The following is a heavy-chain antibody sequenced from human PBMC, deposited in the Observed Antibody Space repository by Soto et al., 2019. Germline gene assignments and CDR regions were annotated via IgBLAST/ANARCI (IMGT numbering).Heavy chain of an antibody. J-gene: IGHJ6*02. CDR1: GFTFGDYA. CDR2: IRSKAYGGTT. D-gene: IGHD2-2*02. Sequence: SLRLSCTASGFTFGDYAMSWFRQAPGKGLEWVGFIRSKAYGGTTEYAASVKGRFTISRDDSKSIAYLQMNSLKTEDTAVYYCTRDFVVVPAAIRPHYYGMDVWGQGTTVTVS. V-gene: IGHV3-49*03. CDR3: TRDFVVVPAAIRPHYYGMDV.